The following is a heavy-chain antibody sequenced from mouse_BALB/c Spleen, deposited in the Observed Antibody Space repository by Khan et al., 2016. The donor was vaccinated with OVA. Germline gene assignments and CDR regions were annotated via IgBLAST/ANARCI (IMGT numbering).Heavy chain of an antibody. D-gene: IGHD2-1*01. CDR1: GDSITSGY. Sequence: EVQLQESGPSLVKPSQTLSLTCSVTGDSITSGYWNWIRKFPGNKLEYMGYISYSDSHYYNPSLKSRISITQDTSKNQYSLQLNSVTTEDTATYYCARYGNPYWYFDVWGAGTTVTVSS. V-gene: IGHV3-8*02. CDR3: ARYGNPYWYFDV. CDR2: ISYSDSH. J-gene: IGHJ1*01.